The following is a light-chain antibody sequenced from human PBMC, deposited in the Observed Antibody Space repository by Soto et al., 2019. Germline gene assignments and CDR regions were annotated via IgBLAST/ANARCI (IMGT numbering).Light chain of an antibody. CDR2: GAS. Sequence: EIVLTQSPCTLSLSPGEGATLSCRASQSINSFLAWYQQRRGQAPRLLIHGASNRATGIPDRFSGSGSGPDFTLTISRMEPEDFAVYYCQQYGGSPRTFGQGTKVDIK. J-gene: IGKJ1*01. V-gene: IGKV3-20*01. CDR1: QSINSF. CDR3: QQYGGSPRT.